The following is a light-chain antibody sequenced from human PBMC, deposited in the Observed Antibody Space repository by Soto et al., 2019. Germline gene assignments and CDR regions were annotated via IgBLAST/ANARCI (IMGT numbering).Light chain of an antibody. Sequence: QSVLTQPASVSGSPGQSITISCTGTSSDIGAYDYVSWYQQHPGGVPKLLIYDVSSRPSGVSSRFSGSKSGNTASLTISGLQAEDESEAYCSSFADAGASDYVFGGGTKLTVL. J-gene: IGLJ2*01. CDR2: DVS. V-gene: IGLV2-14*03. CDR3: SSFADAGASDYV. CDR1: SSDIGAYDY.